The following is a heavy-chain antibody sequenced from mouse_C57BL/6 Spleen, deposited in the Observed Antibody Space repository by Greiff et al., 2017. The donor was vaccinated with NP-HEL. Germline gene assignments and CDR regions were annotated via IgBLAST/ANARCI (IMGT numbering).Heavy chain of an antibody. Sequence: LVESGGGLVKPGGSLKLSCAASGFTLSDYGKHGARQAPEKGRAWVAYISRGSSTIYYADKVKGRFTISRDNAKNTLFLQMTSLRSEDTAMYYCARIDDGYYEYAMDYWGQGTSVTVSS. D-gene: IGHD2-3*01. CDR2: ISRGSSTI. V-gene: IGHV5-17*01. CDR3: ARIDDGYYEYAMDY. CDR1: GFTLSDYG. J-gene: IGHJ4*01.